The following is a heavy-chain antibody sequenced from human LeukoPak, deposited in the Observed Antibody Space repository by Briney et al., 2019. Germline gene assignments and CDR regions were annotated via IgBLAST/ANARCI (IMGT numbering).Heavy chain of an antibody. CDR1: GFSLSTSGMC. CDR3: AHRQGNSLHFDH. J-gene: IGHJ4*02. V-gene: IGHV2-5*08. Sequence: ESGPALVKPTQTLTLTCTFSGFSLSTSGMCVSWIRQPPGKALEWLAVIYWDDDKRYSPSQKSRLTITKDTSKNQVVLTMTNMDPVDTATYYCAHRQGNSLHFDHWGQGTLVTVSS. D-gene: IGHD1-7*01. CDR2: IYWDDDK.